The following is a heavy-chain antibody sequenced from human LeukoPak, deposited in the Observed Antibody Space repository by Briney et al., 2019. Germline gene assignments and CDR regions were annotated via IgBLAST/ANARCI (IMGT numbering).Heavy chain of an antibody. V-gene: IGHV3-30*04. CDR3: ARVDAFDL. CDR1: GFTFSTYA. Sequence: GRSLRLSCAASGFTFSTYAMHWVRQAPGKGLEWVAVISSDGSNKYYADSVKGRFTISRDDAKNSLYLQMNSLRAEDTAVYYCARVDAFDLWGQGTMVTVSS. CDR2: ISSDGSNK. J-gene: IGHJ3*01.